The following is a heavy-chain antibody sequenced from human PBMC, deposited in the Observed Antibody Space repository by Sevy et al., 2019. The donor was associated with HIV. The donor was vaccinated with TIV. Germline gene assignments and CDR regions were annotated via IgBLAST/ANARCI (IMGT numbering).Heavy chain of an antibody. Sequence: GGSLRLSCAASGFTFSSYSMNWVRQAPGKGLEWVSYISSSSSTIYYADSVKGRFTISRDNAKNSLDLQMNSLRAEDTAVYYCARDYEIGYCSSTSCSLSYYYYYYGMDVWGQGTTVTVSS. CDR2: ISSSSSTI. CDR3: ARDYEIGYCSSTSCSLSYYYYYYGMDV. V-gene: IGHV3-48*01. CDR1: GFTFSSYS. D-gene: IGHD2-2*01. J-gene: IGHJ6*02.